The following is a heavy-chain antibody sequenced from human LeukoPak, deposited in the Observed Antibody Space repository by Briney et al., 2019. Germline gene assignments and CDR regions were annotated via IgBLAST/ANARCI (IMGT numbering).Heavy chain of an antibody. CDR2: IYYSGST. D-gene: IGHD6-13*01. V-gene: IGHV4-59*01. CDR1: GGSISSYY. Sequence: SETLSLTCTVSGGSISSYYWSWIRQPPGKGLEWIGYIYYSGSTNYSPSLKSRVTISVDTSKNQFSLKLSSVTAADTAVYYCARVGGAIAAAGYDYWGQGTLVTVSS. J-gene: IGHJ4*02. CDR3: ARVGGAIAAAGYDY.